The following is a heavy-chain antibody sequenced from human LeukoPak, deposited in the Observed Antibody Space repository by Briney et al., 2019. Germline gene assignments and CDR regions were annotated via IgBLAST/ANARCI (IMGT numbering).Heavy chain of an antibody. CDR2: IIPILGIA. CDR3: AREIGGQFDP. CDR1: GGTFSSYA. J-gene: IGHJ5*02. Sequence: EASVKVSCKASGGTFSSYAISWVRPAPGQGLEWMGRIIPILGIANYAQKFQGRVTITADKSTGTAYMELSSLRSEDTVVYYCAREIGGQFDPWGQGTLVTVSS. D-gene: IGHD3-16*01. V-gene: IGHV1-69*04.